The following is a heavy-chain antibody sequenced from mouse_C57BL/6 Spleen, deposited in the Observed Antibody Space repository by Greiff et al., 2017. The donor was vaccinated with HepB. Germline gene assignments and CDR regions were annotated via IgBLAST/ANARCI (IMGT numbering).Heavy chain of an antibody. CDR1: GYTFTDYE. Sequence: VKLQESGAELVRPGASVTLSCKASGYTFTDYEMHWVKQTPVHGLEWIGAIDPETGGTAYNQKFKGKAILTADKSSSTAYMELRSLTSEDSAVYYCTRRELGYFDYWGQGTTLTVSS. D-gene: IGHD4-1*01. V-gene: IGHV1-15*01. CDR3: TRRELGYFDY. J-gene: IGHJ2*01. CDR2: IDPETGGT.